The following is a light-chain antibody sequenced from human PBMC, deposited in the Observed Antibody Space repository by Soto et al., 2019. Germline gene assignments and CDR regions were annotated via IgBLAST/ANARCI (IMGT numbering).Light chain of an antibody. CDR3: QQHNSYSQT. Sequence: IQMTQSPSTLSASVGDRVTITCRASQSISSWLAWYQQKPGKAPKLLIYDASTLESGVPSRFSGSGSGTEFTLTISSLQPDDFATYYCQQHNSYSQTFGQGTKVDIK. V-gene: IGKV1-5*01. CDR2: DAS. CDR1: QSISSW. J-gene: IGKJ1*01.